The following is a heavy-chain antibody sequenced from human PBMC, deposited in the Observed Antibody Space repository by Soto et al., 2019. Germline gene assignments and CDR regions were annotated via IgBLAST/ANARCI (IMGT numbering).Heavy chain of an antibody. CDR1: GGSISSYY. V-gene: IGHV4-59*01. CDR3: ARRVAAAGDAFDI. CDR2: IYYSGST. Sequence: SETLSLTCTVSGGSISSYYWSWIRQPPGKGLEWIGYIYYSGSTNYNPSLKSRVTISVDTSKNQFSLKLSSVTAADTAVYYCARRVAAAGDAFDIWGQRTLVPVSS. J-gene: IGHJ3*02. D-gene: IGHD6-13*01.